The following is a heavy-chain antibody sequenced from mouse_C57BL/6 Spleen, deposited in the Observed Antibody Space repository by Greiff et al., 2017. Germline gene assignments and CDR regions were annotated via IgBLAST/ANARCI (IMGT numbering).Heavy chain of an antibody. CDR2: FYPGSGSI. V-gene: IGHV1-62-2*01. J-gene: IGHJ4*01. CDR1: GYTFTEYT. CDR3: ARHGYDYDEGHYYAMDY. D-gene: IGHD2-4*01. Sequence: QVQLQQSGAELVKPGASVKLSCKASGYTFTEYTIHWVKQRSGQGLEWIGWFYPGSGSIKYNEKFKDKATLTADKSSSTVYMELSRLTSEDSAVYFCARHGYDYDEGHYYAMDYWGQGTSVTVSS.